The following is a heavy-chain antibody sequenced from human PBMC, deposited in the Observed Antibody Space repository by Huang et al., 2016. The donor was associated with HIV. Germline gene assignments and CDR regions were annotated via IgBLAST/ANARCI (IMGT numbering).Heavy chain of an antibody. V-gene: IGHV1-18*01. D-gene: IGHD3-22*01. CDR2: IIDYNGKT. J-gene: IGHJ1*01. CDR1: GYTFTNYA. Sequence: QVQLVQSGAEVKKPGASVKVSCKASGYTFTNYAINWVRQAPGQSLEWMGWIIDYNGKTNYAQKVQGRVTMTKDTSTSTAYMELRSLISDDTAVYYCARERYYYDRSGYYTPVEYFHHWGQGTLVTVSS. CDR3: ARERYYYDRSGYYTPVEYFHH.